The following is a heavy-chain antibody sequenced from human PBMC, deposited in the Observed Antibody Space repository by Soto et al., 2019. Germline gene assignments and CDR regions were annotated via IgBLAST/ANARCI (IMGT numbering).Heavy chain of an antibody. CDR2: IWYDGSNK. CDR3: ARDAVGNPGMGWFDP. V-gene: IGHV3-33*01. CDR1: GFTFSSYG. J-gene: IGHJ5*02. D-gene: IGHD4-4*01. Sequence: PGGSLRLSCAASGFTFSSYGMHWVRQAPGKGLEWVAVIWYDGSNKYYADSVKGRFTISRDNSKNTLYLQMNSLRAEDTAVYYCARDAVGNPGMGWFDPWGQGTLVTVSS.